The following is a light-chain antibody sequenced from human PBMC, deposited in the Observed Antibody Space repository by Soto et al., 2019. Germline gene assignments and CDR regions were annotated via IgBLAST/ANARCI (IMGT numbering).Light chain of an antibody. J-gene: IGLJ2*01. CDR1: SSDVGGYNY. CDR2: EVS. Sequence: QSVLTQPPSASGSPGQSVTISCTGTSSDVGGYNYVSWYQQHPGKAPKLMISEVSKRPSGVPDRCSGSKSGNTASLTVSGLQAEDEADYYCSSFAGNNNVVFGGGTKLTVL. CDR3: SSFAGNNNVV. V-gene: IGLV2-8*01.